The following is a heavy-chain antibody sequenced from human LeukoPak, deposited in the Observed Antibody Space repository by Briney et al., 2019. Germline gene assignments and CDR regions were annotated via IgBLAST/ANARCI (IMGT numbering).Heavy chain of an antibody. J-gene: IGHJ6*03. CDR2: IYYSGST. V-gene: IGHV4-39*07. D-gene: IGHD3-10*01. CDR3: ARVYGSGNYYYYMDV. CDR1: GGSISSSSYY. Sequence: SETLSLTCTVSGGSISSSSYYWGWIRQPPGKGLEWIGSIYYSGSTYYNPSLKSRVTISVDTSKNQFSLKLSSVTAADTAVYYCARVYGSGNYYYYMDVWGKGTTVTVSS.